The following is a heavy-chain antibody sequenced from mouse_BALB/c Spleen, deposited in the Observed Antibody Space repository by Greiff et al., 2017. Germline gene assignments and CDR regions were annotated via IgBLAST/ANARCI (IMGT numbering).Heavy chain of an antibody. Sequence: QVQLKESGPGLVAPSQSLSITCTVSGFSLTSYGVHWVRQPPGKGLEWLGVLWAGGSTNYNSALMSRLSISKDNSKSQVFLKMNSLQADDTAMYYCTRGGGNSFDVWGAGTTVTVSS. CDR1: GFSLTSYG. J-gene: IGHJ1*01. CDR3: TRGGGNSFDV. V-gene: IGHV2-9*02. CDR2: LWAGGST. D-gene: IGHD2-1*01.